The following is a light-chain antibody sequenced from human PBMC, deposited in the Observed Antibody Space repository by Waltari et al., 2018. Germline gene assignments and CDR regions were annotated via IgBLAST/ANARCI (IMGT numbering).Light chain of an antibody. CDR3: CSFATNSIVI. Sequence: QSALTQPASVSGSPGQSITISCSGTGSDVGSYNLVSWYQQHPGKAPKLIIYEVNMRPSGVSDRFSCSKSGVTASLTISGLQAEDEAVYFCCSFATNSIVIFGGGTKLTVL. CDR2: EVN. J-gene: IGLJ2*01. V-gene: IGLV2-23*02. CDR1: GSDVGSYNL.